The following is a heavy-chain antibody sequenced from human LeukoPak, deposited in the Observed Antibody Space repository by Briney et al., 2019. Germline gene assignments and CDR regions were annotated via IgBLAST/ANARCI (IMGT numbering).Heavy chain of an antibody. CDR1: GASISTYY. V-gene: IGHV4-59*08. Sequence: SETLSLTCTVSGASISTYYWNWIRQPPGKGLEWIGYIYYTGSTNYNPSLKSRVTISVDTSKNQFSLKLSSVTAADTAVYYCARLGIAAAPGYWGQGTLVTVSS. CDR2: IYYTGST. D-gene: IGHD6-13*01. CDR3: ARLGIAAAPGY. J-gene: IGHJ4*02.